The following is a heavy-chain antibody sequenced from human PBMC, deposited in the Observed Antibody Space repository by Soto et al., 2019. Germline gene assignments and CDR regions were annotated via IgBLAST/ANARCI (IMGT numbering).Heavy chain of an antibody. CDR3: ARGPTRGYRFDS. CDR2: LIPLFGTT. CDR1: GGTFSGHA. J-gene: IGHJ4*02. D-gene: IGHD2-15*01. Sequence: QVQLVQSGAEVKKPGSSVKVSCEASGGTFSGHAISWVRQAPGQGPEWMGGLIPLFGTTQHAQNFQRRITRTEDKWRSTAYMELTRLRFAETAILYCARGPTRGYRFDSWGQGPLVTVSS. V-gene: IGHV1-69*06.